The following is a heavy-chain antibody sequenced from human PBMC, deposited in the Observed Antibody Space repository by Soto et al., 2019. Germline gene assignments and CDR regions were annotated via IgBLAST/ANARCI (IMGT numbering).Heavy chain of an antibody. CDR3: AREKVGTTFFDN. Sequence: SETLSLTCNVTGFSISSGFYWSWVRQTPGKGLEWIGSIYRPGNSYRNPSLEGRLIVSMDLSNNQFFLKLASVTAADTAIYYCAREKVGTTFFDNWGQGPHVTVYS. V-gene: IGHV4-38-2*02. J-gene: IGHJ4*02. CDR2: IYRPGNS. D-gene: IGHD1-1*01. CDR1: GFSISSGFY.